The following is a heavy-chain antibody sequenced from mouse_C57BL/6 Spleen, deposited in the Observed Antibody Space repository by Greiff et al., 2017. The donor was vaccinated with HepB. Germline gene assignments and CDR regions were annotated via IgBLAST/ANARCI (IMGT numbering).Heavy chain of an antibody. CDR1: GYSFTGYY. CDR3: ARQLRLYAMDY. V-gene: IGHV1-42*01. D-gene: IGHD3-2*02. Sequence: EVKLQESGPELVKPGASVKISCKASGYSFTGYYMNWVKQSPEKSLEWIGEINPSTGGTTYNQKFKAKATLTVDKSSSTAYMQLKSLTSEDSAVYYCARQLRLYAMDYWGQGTSGTVSS. CDR2: INPSTGGT. J-gene: IGHJ4*01.